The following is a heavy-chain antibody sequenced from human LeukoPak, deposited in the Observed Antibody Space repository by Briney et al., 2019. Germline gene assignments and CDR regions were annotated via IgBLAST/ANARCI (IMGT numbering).Heavy chain of an antibody. CDR2: ISGSGSNT. CDR1: GFTFSPYG. CDR3: ARTLIGISYYLDY. D-gene: IGHD3-3*02. Sequence: GGSLRLSCAASGFTFSPYGMSWVRQAPGKGLEWVSIISGSGSNTYYADSVKGRFTVSRDNSKSTLYLQMNSLRADDTAVYYCARTLIGISYYLDYWGQGTLVTVSS. V-gene: IGHV3-23*01. J-gene: IGHJ4*02.